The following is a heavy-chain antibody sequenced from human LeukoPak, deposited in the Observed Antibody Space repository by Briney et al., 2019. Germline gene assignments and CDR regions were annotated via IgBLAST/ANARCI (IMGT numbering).Heavy chain of an antibody. CDR1: GGSFSGYY. Sequence: SSESLSLTCAVYGGSFSGYYWSWIRQPPGKGLEWIGEINHSGSTNYNPSLKSRVTISVDTSKNQFSLKLSSVTAADTAVYYCARDYYGSGTHWFDPWGQGTLVTVSS. CDR2: INHSGST. CDR3: ARDYYGSGTHWFDP. J-gene: IGHJ5*02. D-gene: IGHD3-10*01. V-gene: IGHV4-34*01.